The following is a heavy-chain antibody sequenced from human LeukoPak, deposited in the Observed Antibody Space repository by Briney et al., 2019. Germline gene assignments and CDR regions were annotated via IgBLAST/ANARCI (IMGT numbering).Heavy chain of an antibody. V-gene: IGHV4-4*02. CDR2: IYHSGST. CDR3: ARKPRAFDI. Sequence: SGTLSLTCAVSGGSISSNHWWHRVRQPPGKGLEWIGEIYHSGSTNYYPSLKSRVTISVDKSKNQFSLKLTSVTAADTAIYYCARKPRAFDIWGQGTMVTVSS. J-gene: IGHJ3*02. CDR1: GGSISSNHW.